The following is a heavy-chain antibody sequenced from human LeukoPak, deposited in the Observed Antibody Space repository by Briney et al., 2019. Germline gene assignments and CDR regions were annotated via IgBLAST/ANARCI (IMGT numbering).Heavy chain of an antibody. D-gene: IGHD3-22*01. CDR1: GYTFTSYG. V-gene: IGHV1-18*01. Sequence: GASVKVSCKASGYTFTSYGISWVRQAPGQGLEWMGWISAYNGNTNYAQKLQGRVTMTTDTSTSTAYMELRSLRSDDTAVYYCARVVIGYYVLSGHGDFDYWGQGTLVTVSS. CDR2: ISAYNGNT. J-gene: IGHJ4*02. CDR3: ARVVIGYYVLSGHGDFDY.